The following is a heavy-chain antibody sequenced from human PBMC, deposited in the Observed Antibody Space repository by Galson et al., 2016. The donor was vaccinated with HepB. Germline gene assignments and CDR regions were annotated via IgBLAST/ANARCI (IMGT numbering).Heavy chain of an antibody. CDR2: VFQTGST. D-gene: IGHD2/OR15-2a*01. CDR3: ARGTYGNHRDAYEI. CDR1: GESVTSTHW. J-gene: IGHJ3*02. Sequence: SETLSLTCAVSGESVTSTHWWTWFRQSPGKALEWIGEVFQTGSTNYHPSLKSRLTMSIDRSENQFSMKMTSLTAADTATYYRARGTYGNHRDAYEIWGPGTRVTVSS. V-gene: IGHV4-4*02.